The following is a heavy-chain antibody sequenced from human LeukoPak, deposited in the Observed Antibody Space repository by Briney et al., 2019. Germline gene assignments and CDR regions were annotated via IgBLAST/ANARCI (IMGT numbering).Heavy chain of an antibody. CDR1: GFIFSSYA. CDR2: ISGSGGST. Sequence: SGGSLRLSCAASGFIFSSYAMSWVRQAPGKGLEWVSGISGSGGSTVYADSVQGRFTISRDNSKNTLYLQMNSLRAEDTAVYYCAKYQGSGHGTYTWGSFDYWGLETRVTVSS. D-gene: IGHD1-1*01. J-gene: IGHJ4*01. V-gene: IGHV3-23*01. CDR3: AKYQGSGHGTYTWGSFDY.